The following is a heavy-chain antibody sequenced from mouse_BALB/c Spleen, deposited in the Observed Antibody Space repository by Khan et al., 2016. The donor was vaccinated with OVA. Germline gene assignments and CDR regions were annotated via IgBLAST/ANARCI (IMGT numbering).Heavy chain of an antibody. CDR2: INPNNGDP. V-gene: IGHV1-37*01. CDR3: ARGGYGTFAY. CDR1: GYSFTGYI. J-gene: IGHJ3*01. D-gene: IGHD2-1*01. Sequence: VQLQQSGPELVKPGASMKISCKASGYSFTGYILNWVKQSHGKNLEWIGLINPNNGDPTYNQKFKGKATLTIDKSSSTAYMELLSLTSEDSAVYYGARGGYGTFAYWGQGTLVTVSA.